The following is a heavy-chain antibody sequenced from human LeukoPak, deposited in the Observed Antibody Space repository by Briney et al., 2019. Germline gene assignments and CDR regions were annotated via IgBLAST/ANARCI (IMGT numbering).Heavy chain of an antibody. V-gene: IGHV5-51*01. CDR1: GYGFSNYW. CDR2: IYPTDSTT. D-gene: IGHD3-22*01. Sequence: GESLKISCKASGYGFSNYWIGWVRQLPGKGLEWMGFIYPTDSTTRYSPSFQGQVTISADKSISTAYLQWSSLKASDTAICYCARRYYHSSEFDPWGQGTLVTVSS. CDR3: ARRYYHSSEFDP. J-gene: IGHJ5*02.